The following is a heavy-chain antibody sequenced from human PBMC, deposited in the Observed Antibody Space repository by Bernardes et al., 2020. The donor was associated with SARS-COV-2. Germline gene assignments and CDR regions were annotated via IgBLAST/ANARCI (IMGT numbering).Heavy chain of an antibody. V-gene: IGHV4-34*01. CDR1: GGSFSGY. D-gene: IGHD2-15*01. CDR2: INHSGGT. Sequence: PETLSLTCAVYGGSFSGYWSWIRQPPGKGLEWIGEINHSGGTKYNPSLKSRVSISVDTSKNQFSLRLNSVTAADTAVYYCTRHGGRHFDFWDQGTLVTVSS. CDR3: TRHGGRHFDF. J-gene: IGHJ4*02.